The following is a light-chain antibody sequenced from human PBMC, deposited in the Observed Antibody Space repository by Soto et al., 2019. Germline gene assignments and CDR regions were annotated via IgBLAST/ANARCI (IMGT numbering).Light chain of an antibody. V-gene: IGKV3-20*01. CDR1: QSFSSSY. CDR3: QHYGSSLFS. J-gene: IGKJ3*01. CDR2: GAS. Sequence: EIVLTQSPGTLSLSPGERATLSCRASQSFSSSYLAWYQQKPGQAPRLLIYGASSRATGIPDRFSGSGSGTGFTLTISSLEPEYFAVSYCQHYGSSLFSFGPGTEVDVK.